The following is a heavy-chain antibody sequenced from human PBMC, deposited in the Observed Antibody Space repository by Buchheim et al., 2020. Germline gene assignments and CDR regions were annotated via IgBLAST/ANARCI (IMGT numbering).Heavy chain of an antibody. CDR1: GGTFSSYA. D-gene: IGHD6-13*01. CDR2: IIPIFGTA. J-gene: IGHJ6*02. CDR3: ASEGIAAAGTGFDYYGMDV. Sequence: QVQLVQSGAEVKKPGSSVKVSCKASGGTFSSYAISWVRQAPGQGLEWMGGIIPIFGTANYAQKFQGRVTITADEPTSTAYMELSSLRSEDTAVYYCASEGIAAAGTGFDYYGMDVWGQGTT. V-gene: IGHV1-69*01.